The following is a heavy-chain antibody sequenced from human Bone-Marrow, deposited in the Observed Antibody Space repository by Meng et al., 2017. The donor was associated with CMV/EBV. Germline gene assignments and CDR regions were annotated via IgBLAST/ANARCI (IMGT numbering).Heavy chain of an antibody. CDR3: ARHAFEVDVVATVDY. CDR2: VYYSGST. CDR1: GGSISRSSYY. V-gene: IGHV4-39*01. D-gene: IGHD5-12*01. Sequence: SGGSISRSSYYWGWIRQPPGKGLEWIGSVYYSGSTYYNPSLKSRVTISVDTSKNQFSLKLSSVTAADTAVYYCARHAFEVDVVATVDYWGQGTLVTVSS. J-gene: IGHJ4*02.